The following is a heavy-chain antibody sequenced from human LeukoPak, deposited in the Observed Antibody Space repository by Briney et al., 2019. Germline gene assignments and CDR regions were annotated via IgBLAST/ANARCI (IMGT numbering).Heavy chain of an antibody. J-gene: IGHJ4*02. CDR2: IYYSGST. Sequence: SGTLSLTCTVSGGSISSGDYYWSWIRQPPGKGLEWIGYIYYSGSTYYNPSLKSRVTISSDTSKNQFSLKLSSVTAADTAVYYCARVPFYDSSGVYWGQGALVTVSS. CDR1: GGSISSGDYY. V-gene: IGHV4-30-4*01. CDR3: ARVPFYDSSGVY. D-gene: IGHD3-22*01.